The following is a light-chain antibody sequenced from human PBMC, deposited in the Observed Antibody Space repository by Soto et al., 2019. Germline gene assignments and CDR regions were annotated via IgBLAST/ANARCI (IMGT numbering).Light chain of an antibody. CDR3: QQYSDWPLS. V-gene: IGKV3-15*01. CDR1: QSVSSN. Sequence: EIVMTQSPATLSVSPGERATLSCRASQSVSSNLAWYQQKPGQAPRLLIYGASTRATGVPARFSSSGSGTEFTLTISSLQSEDFAVYYCQQYSDWPLSFGGGTKVEIK. J-gene: IGKJ4*01. CDR2: GAS.